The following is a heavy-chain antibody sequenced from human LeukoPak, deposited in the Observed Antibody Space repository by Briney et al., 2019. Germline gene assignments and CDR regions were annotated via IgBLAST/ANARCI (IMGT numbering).Heavy chain of an antibody. CDR3: TTQGAGAFDY. V-gene: IGHV3-15*01. J-gene: IGHJ4*02. Sequence: GGPLTLSCAASGLPFSNAWMTWLRRAPGKGLEGVGRILSKTDGGTADYAAPVKGRFTISRDDSKDTMYLQMNSLRSEDTAAYYCTTQGAGAFDYWGQGTLVTVSS. CDR2: ILSKTDGGTA. CDR1: GLPFSNAW. D-gene: IGHD3-10*01.